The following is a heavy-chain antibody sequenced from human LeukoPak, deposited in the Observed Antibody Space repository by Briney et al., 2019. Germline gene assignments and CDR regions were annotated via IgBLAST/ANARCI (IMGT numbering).Heavy chain of an antibody. CDR3: ARGTHYYYDSSGVLY. D-gene: IGHD3-22*01. J-gene: IGHJ4*02. V-gene: IGHV3-48*01. CDR1: GFTFSSYS. CDR2: ISSSSSTI. Sequence: GGSLRLSCAASGFTFSSYSMNWVRQAPEKGLEWVSYISSSSSTIYYTGSVKGRFTLSRDNAKNSLYLNMNRLRAEDTAVYYCARGTHYYYDSSGVLYWGQGTLVTVSS.